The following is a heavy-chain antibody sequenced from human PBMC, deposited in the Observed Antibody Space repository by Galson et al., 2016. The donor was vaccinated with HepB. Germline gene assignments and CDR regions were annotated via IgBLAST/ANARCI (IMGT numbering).Heavy chain of an antibody. D-gene: IGHD3-10*01. CDR3: AGLGFGRWGLAFDY. J-gene: IGHJ4*02. Sequence: SETLSLTCTVSGGSITSSIYYWGWIRQPPGKGLEWIGSIYFSGTTYYNPSLKSRVTLSVDTSKNQFSLKLTSVTASDTAVYYCAGLGFGRWGLAFDYWGQGNLVTVSA. V-gene: IGHV4-39*01. CDR1: GGSITSSIYY. CDR2: IYFSGTT.